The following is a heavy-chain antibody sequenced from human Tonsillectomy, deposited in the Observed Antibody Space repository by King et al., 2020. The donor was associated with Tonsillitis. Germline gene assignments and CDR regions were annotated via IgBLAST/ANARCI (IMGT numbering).Heavy chain of an antibody. CDR1: GASMSDSY. J-gene: IGHJ6*02. Sequence: QLKESGPGLVTPSETLSLTCTVSGASMSDSYWSWIRQPPGKGLEWIGNVYNSGSTNYNPSLNSRVIISLDTPKNHFSLKLTSVTAADSAVYYCARKVDFAGYGMDVWGQGTTVTVSS. CDR2: VYNSGST. D-gene: IGHD5-12*01. V-gene: IGHV4-59*12. CDR3: ARKVDFAGYGMDV.